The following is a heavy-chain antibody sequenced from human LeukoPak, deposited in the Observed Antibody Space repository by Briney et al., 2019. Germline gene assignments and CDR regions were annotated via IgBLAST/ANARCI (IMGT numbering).Heavy chain of an antibody. J-gene: IGHJ6*03. CDR2: IYYSGST. V-gene: IGHV4-59*12. CDR1: GGSISSYY. CDR3: AREGDYYDSSGSDYYYYYYMDV. D-gene: IGHD3-22*01. Sequence: SETLSLTCTVSGGSISSYYWSWIRQPPGKGLEWIGYIYYSGSTNYNPSLKSRVTMSVDTSKNQFSLKLSSVTAADTAVYYCAREGDYYDSSGSDYYYYYYMDVWGKGTTVTVSS.